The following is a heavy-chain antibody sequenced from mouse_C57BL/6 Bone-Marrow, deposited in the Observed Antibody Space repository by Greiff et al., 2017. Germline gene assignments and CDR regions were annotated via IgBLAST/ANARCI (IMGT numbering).Heavy chain of an antibody. D-gene: IGHD1-1*01. CDR3: ARRGYYGPLYYAMDY. CDR1: GYTFTSYW. Sequence: VQLQQPGAELEKPGASVKMSCKASGYTFTSYWITWVKQRPGQGLEWIGDIYPGSGSTNYNEKFKSKATLTVDTSSSTAYMQLSSLTSEDSAVYYCARRGYYGPLYYAMDYWGQGTSVTVSS. J-gene: IGHJ4*01. V-gene: IGHV1-55*01. CDR2: IYPGSGST.